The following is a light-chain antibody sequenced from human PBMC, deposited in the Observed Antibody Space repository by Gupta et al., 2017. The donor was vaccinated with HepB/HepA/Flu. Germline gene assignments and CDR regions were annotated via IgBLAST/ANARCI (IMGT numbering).Light chain of an antibody. CDR2: QDS. CDR1: KLGDKF. Sequence: ELTQPPSVSVSPGQTASITCSGSKLGDKFATWYQQRPGQPPVLLIYQDSKRPSGIPERFSGSNTGNTATLIISGAQSLDEADYYCQAWGSTPVVFGGGTKLTV. V-gene: IGLV3-1*01. J-gene: IGLJ3*02. CDR3: QAWGSTPVV.